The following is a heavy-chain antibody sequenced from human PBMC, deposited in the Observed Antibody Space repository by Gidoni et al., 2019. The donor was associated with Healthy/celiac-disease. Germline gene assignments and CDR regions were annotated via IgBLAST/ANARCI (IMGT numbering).Heavy chain of an antibody. CDR1: GGTFSSHA. Sequence: QVQLVQSGAEVKKPGASVKVSCQASGGTFSSHAISWVRQAPGQGLEWMGGIIPIFGTANYAQKFQGRVTITADESTSTAYMELSSLRSEDTAVYYCASAYSNYDYSSSYGMDVWGQGTTVTVSS. CDR2: IIPIFGTA. CDR3: ASAYSNYDYSSSYGMDV. V-gene: IGHV1-69*01. D-gene: IGHD4-4*01. J-gene: IGHJ6*02.